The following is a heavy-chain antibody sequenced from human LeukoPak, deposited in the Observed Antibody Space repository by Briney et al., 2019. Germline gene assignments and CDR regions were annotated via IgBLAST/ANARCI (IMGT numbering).Heavy chain of an antibody. Sequence: GGSLRLSCAASGFPFSSYAMNWVRQAPGKGLEWVSVIAGSDGFSQYADSVKGRFTISRDNSKNTVYLQMNRLIVEDTALYYCVRSLDYWGQGTLVTVSS. CDR1: GFPFSSYA. CDR2: IAGSDGFS. V-gene: IGHV3-23*01. J-gene: IGHJ4*02. CDR3: VRSLDY.